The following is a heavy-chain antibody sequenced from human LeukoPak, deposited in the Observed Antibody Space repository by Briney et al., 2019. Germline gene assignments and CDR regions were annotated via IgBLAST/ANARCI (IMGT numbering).Heavy chain of an antibody. CDR2: ISSSGSTI. J-gene: IGHJ4*02. CDR1: GFTFSDYY. Sequence: GGSLRLSCAASGFTFSDYYMSWIRQAPGKGLEWVSYISSSGSTICYADSVKGRFTISRDNAKNSLYLQMNSLRAEDTAVYYCARVLYSNYLEYWGQGTLVTVSS. D-gene: IGHD4-11*01. V-gene: IGHV3-11*04. CDR3: ARVLYSNYLEY.